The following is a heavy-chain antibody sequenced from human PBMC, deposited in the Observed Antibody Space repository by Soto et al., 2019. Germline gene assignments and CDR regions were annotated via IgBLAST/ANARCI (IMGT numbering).Heavy chain of an antibody. CDR2: GYYTGST. CDR3: ARRSGDPLYYFDY. D-gene: IGHD4-17*01. CDR1: GGSVSSSSYY. J-gene: IGHJ4*02. Sequence: PSETLSLTCSVSGGSVSSSSYYWTWIRQPPGKGLEWIGYGYYTGSTNYNPSLRGRVTISVDTSKNQVSLKLRSVTAADTAVYYCARRSGDPLYYFDYWGQGTLVTVSS. V-gene: IGHV4-61*01.